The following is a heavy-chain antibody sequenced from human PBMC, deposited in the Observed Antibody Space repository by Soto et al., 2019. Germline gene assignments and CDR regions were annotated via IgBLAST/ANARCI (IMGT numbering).Heavy chain of an antibody. V-gene: IGHV1-46*01. CDR3: VILCSGSPRMDA. Sequence: QVQLVQSGAEVKKPGASVKVSCKASGYTFTYYFMNWVRQAPGRGLEWMGRINPSGGSTIYAQKFQGRVTMTRDTSTTTVYMELSSLRSDDTAVYYCVILCSGSPRMDAWGKGTTVTVSS. J-gene: IGHJ6*03. D-gene: IGHD3-10*02. CDR1: GYTFTYYF. CDR2: INPSGGST.